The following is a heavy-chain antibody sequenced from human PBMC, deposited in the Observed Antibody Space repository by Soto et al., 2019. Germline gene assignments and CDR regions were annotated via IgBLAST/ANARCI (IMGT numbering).Heavy chain of an antibody. CDR3: AAGTDSSGYYYVYHFDY. V-gene: IGHV1-58*01. D-gene: IGHD3-22*01. CDR1: GFTFTSSA. CDR2: IVVGSGNT. J-gene: IGHJ4*02. Sequence: SVKVSCKASGFTFTSSAVQWVRQARGQRLEWIGWIVVGSGNTNYAQKFQERVTITRDMSTSTAYMELSSLRSEDTAVYYFAAGTDSSGYYYVYHFDYWGQGTLVTVSS.